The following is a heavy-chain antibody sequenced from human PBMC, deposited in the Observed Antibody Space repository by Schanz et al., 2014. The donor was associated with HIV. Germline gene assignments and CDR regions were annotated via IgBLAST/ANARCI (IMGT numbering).Heavy chain of an antibody. CDR1: GFSFITYG. V-gene: IGHV3-23*01. Sequence: EVQVLESGGGLVQPGGSLRLSCAASGFSFITYGMGWVRQAPGKGLEWVSSISGSGGATWYADSVKGRFTISRDNSKNTLYLQMNSLRTEDTAVYYCAKAAVTDYLDYWGQGTLVTVSS. CDR3: AKAAVTDYLDY. D-gene: IGHD2-21*02. J-gene: IGHJ4*02. CDR2: ISGSGGAT.